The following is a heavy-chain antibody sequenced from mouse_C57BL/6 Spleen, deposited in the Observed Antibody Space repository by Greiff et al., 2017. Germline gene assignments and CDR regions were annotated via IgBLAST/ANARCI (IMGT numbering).Heavy chain of an antibody. V-gene: IGHV1-5*01. CDR2: IYPGNSDT. CDR3: TRRGLYDGYYVPFYAMDY. Sequence: VQLKESGTVLARPGASVKMSCKTSGYTFTSYWMHWVKQRPGQGLEWIGAIYPGNSDTSYNQKFKGKAKLTAVTSASTAYLELSSLTNEDSAVYYGTRRGLYDGYYVPFYAMDYWGQGTSVTVSS. J-gene: IGHJ4*01. CDR1: GYTFTSYW. D-gene: IGHD2-3*01.